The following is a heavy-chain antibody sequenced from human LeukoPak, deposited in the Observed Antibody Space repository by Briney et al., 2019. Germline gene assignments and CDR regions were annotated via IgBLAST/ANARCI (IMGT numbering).Heavy chain of an antibody. CDR3: ARKASIRGGFH. D-gene: IGHD2-2*01. CDR2: INHSGST. J-gene: IGHJ4*02. CDR1: GGSISSYY. Sequence: SETLSLTCTVSGGSISSYYWSWIRQPPGKGLEWIGEINHSGSTNYNPSLKSRITISVDTSKNQFSLKLISVTAADTAVYYCARKASIRGGFHWGQGTLVTVSS. V-gene: IGHV4-34*01.